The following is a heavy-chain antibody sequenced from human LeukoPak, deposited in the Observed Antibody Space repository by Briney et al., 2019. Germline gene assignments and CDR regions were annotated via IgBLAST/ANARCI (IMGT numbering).Heavy chain of an antibody. CDR1: GGSITSYY. CDR3: ARHVLLWFGDDYYYYYGMDV. V-gene: IGHV4-59*01. CDR2: IYYSGGT. Sequence: ETLSLTCTVSGGSITSYYRSWVRQPPGQGLEWIGYIYYSGGTTYNPPLTSRVTISVDTSQNQFSLTLSSVTAADTAVYYCARHVLLWFGDDYYYYYGMDVWGQGTTVTVPS. J-gene: IGHJ6*02. D-gene: IGHD3-10*01.